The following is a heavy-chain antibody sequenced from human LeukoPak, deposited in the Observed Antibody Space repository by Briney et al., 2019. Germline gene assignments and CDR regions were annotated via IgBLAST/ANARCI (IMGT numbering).Heavy chain of an antibody. J-gene: IGHJ5*02. CDR2: ISYDGSKK. V-gene: IGHV3-30*18. CDR1: GFTFSNYG. Sequence: GRSLSLSCAGSGFTFSNYGIHWARQAPGKGLEWVAFISYDGSKKYYADSVKGRFIISRDNPENTLYLQMNSLGAEDTAVYYCAKKAFASGNYHWFDPWGQGSLVTVSS. CDR3: AKKAFASGNYHWFDP. D-gene: IGHD3-10*01.